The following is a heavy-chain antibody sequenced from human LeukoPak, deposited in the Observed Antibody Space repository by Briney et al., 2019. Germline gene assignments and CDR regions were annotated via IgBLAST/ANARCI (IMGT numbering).Heavy chain of an antibody. D-gene: IGHD3-22*01. J-gene: IGHJ5*02. CDR2: INHSGST. Sequence: SETLSLTCTVSGGSISSSSYYWGWIRQPPGKGLEWIGEINHSGSTNYNPSLKSRVTISVDTSKNQFSLKLSSVTAADTAVYYCARVITMIVVVSNWFDPWGQGTLVTVSS. CDR3: ARVITMIVVVSNWFDP. V-gene: IGHV4-39*07. CDR1: GGSISSSSYY.